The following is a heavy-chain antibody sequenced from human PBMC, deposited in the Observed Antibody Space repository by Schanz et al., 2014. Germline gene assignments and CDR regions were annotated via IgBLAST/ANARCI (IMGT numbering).Heavy chain of an antibody. J-gene: IGHJ4*02. Sequence: VQLLESGGGFVQPGGSLRLSCVASGVTFSSYAMSWVRQASGKGLEWVAVISYDGSHKDYADSVKGRFTISRDNSKNTLYLQMNSLRAEDTAVYYCVPMSIAAHWGQGTLVTVSS. V-gene: IGHV3-30*04. D-gene: IGHD6-6*01. CDR3: VPMSIAAH. CDR2: ISYDGSHK. CDR1: GVTFSSYA.